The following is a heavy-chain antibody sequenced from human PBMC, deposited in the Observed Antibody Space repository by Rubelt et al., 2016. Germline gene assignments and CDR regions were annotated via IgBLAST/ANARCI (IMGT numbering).Heavy chain of an antibody. V-gene: IGHV1-2*02. CDR2: INPATGVT. D-gene: IGHD6-25*01. J-gene: IGHJ4*02. CDR1: GYTFIDYY. CDR3: ASQGEQRGY. Sequence: QVHLVQSGTEVKKPGASVKVSCEASGYTFIDYYIHWVRQAPGQGLEWMGLINPATGVTTYTQTLRGRVSMTRDTAISTAYMELGRLRSDDTAGYYWASQGEQRGYWGQGTLVTVSS.